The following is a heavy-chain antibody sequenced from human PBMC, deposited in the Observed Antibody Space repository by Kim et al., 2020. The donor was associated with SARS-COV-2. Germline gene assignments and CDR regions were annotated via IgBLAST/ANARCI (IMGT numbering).Heavy chain of an antibody. CDR1: GFSVSNYW. CDR3: ARWMFSSGCDV. D-gene: IGHD3-22*01. CDR2: ISSDGRYT. J-gene: IGHJ6*01. Sequence: GGSLRLSCAASGFSVSNYWINWVRHAPGKGLVWVSRISSDGRYTHYAHSVKGRFTLSRDNDENTLFLKMNSLRAEDTAVYYCARWMFSSGCDVWGQGTTVTVSS. V-gene: IGHV3-74*01.